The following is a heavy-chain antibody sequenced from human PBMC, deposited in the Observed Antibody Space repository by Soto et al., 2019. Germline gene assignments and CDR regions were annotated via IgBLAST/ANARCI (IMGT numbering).Heavy chain of an antibody. CDR3: ARTNRGSYHLVYFQH. CDR1: GYTFTSYG. CDR2: ISAYNGNT. V-gene: IGHV1-18*01. J-gene: IGHJ1*01. Sequence: GASLKVSCKASGYTFTSYGISWVRQAPGQGLEWMGWISAYNGNTNYAQKLQGRVTMTTDTSTSTAYMELRSLRSDDTAVYYCARTNRGSYHLVYFQHWGQGTLVTVSS. D-gene: IGHD1-26*01.